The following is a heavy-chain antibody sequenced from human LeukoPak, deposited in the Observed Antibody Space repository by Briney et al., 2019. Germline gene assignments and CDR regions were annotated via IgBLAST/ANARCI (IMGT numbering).Heavy chain of an antibody. CDR2: ISGSGGST. CDR3: AKDSRAVAGTGAFGAFDI. Sequence: PGGSLRLSCAASGFTFSSYAMSWVRQAPGKGLEWVSAISGSGGSTYHADSVKGRFTISRDNSKNTLYLQMNSLRAEDTAVYYCAKDSRAVAGTGAFGAFDIWGQGTMVTVSS. V-gene: IGHV3-23*01. D-gene: IGHD6-19*01. CDR1: GFTFSSYA. J-gene: IGHJ3*02.